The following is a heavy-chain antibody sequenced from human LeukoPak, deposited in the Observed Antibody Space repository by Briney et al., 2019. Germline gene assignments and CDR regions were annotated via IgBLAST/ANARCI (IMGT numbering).Heavy chain of an antibody. CDR2: ISGSGGNT. J-gene: IGHJ4*02. Sequence: GGSLRLSCAASGFTFSSYAMSWVRQVPGKGLEWVSGISGSGGNTHSADSVKGRFTISRDNSKNTLYLQMNSLRAEDTAVYYCAKATVTTFADYFDYWGQGTLDTVSS. D-gene: IGHD4-11*01. CDR1: GFTFSSYA. V-gene: IGHV3-23*01. CDR3: AKATVTTFADYFDY.